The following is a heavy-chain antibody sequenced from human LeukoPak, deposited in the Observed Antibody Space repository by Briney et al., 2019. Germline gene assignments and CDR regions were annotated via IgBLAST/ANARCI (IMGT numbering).Heavy chain of an antibody. CDR3: AKGMTHRYGTVDY. V-gene: IGHV3-9*01. J-gene: IGHJ4*02. D-gene: IGHD6-13*01. CDR2: ISWNSGSI. CDR1: GLTFDDYA. Sequence: GGSLRLSCAASGLTFDDYAMHWVRQAPGKGLEWVSGISWNSGSIGYADSVKGRFTISRDNAKNSLYLQMNSLRAEDTALYYCAKGMTHRYGTVDYWGQGTLVTVSS.